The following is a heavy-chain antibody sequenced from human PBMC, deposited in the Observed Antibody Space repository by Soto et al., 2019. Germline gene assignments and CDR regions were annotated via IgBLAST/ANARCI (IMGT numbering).Heavy chain of an antibody. Sequence: QVQLVQSGAEVKKPGSSVKVSCKASGGTFSSYAISWVRQAPGQGLEWMGGIIPIFGPANYAQKFQGRVTLPADDSTSTAHMELSSLRSGDTAVYYCASSARSSPAGWGQGTLVTVSS. J-gene: IGHJ4*02. CDR1: GGTFSSYA. D-gene: IGHD6-13*01. CDR3: ASSARSSPAG. V-gene: IGHV1-69*12. CDR2: IIPIFGPA.